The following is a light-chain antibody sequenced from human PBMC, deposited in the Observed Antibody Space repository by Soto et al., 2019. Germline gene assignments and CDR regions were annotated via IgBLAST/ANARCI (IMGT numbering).Light chain of an antibody. CDR1: QSISSW. J-gene: IGKJ5*01. CDR3: QQYNSYSGIT. CDR2: KAS. Sequence: DIQLTQSPSTLSASVGDRVTLTCLASQSISSWLAWYQQRPGKAPKLLIYKASSLESGVPSRFSGSGSGTEFTLTISSLQPDDFATYYCQQYNSYSGITFGQGTRLEI. V-gene: IGKV1-5*03.